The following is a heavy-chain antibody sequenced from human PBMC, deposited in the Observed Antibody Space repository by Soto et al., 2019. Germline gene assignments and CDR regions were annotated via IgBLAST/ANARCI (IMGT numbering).Heavy chain of an antibody. Sequence: EVQLEESGGALVQPGRSLRLSCAASGFTFDDYAMHWVRQVLGKGLEWVSSISWNSGNIGYADSVKGRFTTSRDNAKNSLYLQMNSLRPEDTALYYCVRSKGGYSYGKPFDYWGQGTLVTVSS. CDR3: VRSKGGYSYGKPFDY. J-gene: IGHJ4*02. D-gene: IGHD5-18*01. V-gene: IGHV3-9*01. CDR2: ISWNSGNI. CDR1: GFTFDDYA.